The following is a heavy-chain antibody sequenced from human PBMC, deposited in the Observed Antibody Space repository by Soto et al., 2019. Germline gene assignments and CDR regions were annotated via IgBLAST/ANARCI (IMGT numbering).Heavy chain of an antibody. J-gene: IGHJ4*02. D-gene: IGHD6-13*01. CDR3: ARPHFSSSYYFDY. CDR1: AYTFTSYG. CDR2: ITAYNGNT. V-gene: IGHV1-18*01. Sequence: ASVKVSCKASAYTFTSYGFSWVRQAPGQGLEWMGWITAYNGNTKYSQKFQGRVTITRDTSASTAYMELSSLRSEDTAVYYCARPHFSSSYYFDYWGQGTLVTVSS.